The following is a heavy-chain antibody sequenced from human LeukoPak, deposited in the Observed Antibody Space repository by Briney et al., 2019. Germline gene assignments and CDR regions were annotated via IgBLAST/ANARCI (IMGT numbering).Heavy chain of an antibody. CDR1: GFSLSTYG. J-gene: IGHJ4*02. CDR2: ITGTGGST. CDR3: AKDHGTAVAGFYY. D-gene: IGHD6-19*01. Sequence: GASLRLSCAASGFSLSTYGVSWVRQPPGKGLEWVSGITGTGGSTYYADSVKGRFTVSRDTSRNTLYLQMNSLRAEDTAIYYCAKDHGTAVAGFYYWGQGTLVTVSS. V-gene: IGHV3-23*01.